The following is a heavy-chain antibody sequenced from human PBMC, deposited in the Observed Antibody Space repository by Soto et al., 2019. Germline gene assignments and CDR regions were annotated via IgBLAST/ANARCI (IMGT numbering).Heavy chain of an antibody. CDR3: AREGLRYSSKDYYFDY. J-gene: IGHJ4*02. Sequence: GGSLRLSCAASGFTFSSYAMHWVRQAPGKGLEWVAVISYDGSNKYYADSVKGRFTISRDYSKNTLYLQLNSLRAEDTAVYYCAREGLRYSSKDYYFDYWGQGTLVTVSS. V-gene: IGHV3-30-3*01. D-gene: IGHD3-9*01. CDR1: GFTFSSYA. CDR2: ISYDGSNK.